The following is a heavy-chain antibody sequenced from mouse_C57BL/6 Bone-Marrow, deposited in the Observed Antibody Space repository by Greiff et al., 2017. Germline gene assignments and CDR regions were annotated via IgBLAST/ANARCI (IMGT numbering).Heavy chain of an antibody. CDR1: GYTFTSYW. CDR2: IDPNSGGT. D-gene: IGHD2-5*01. CDR3: ARGAYSNYDAMDY. J-gene: IGHJ4*01. Sequence: VKLMESGAELVKPGASVKLSCKASGYTFTSYWMHWVKQRPGRGLEWIGRIDPNSGGTKYNEKFKSKATLTVDKPSSTAYMQLSSLTSEDSAVYYCARGAYSNYDAMDYWGQGTSVTVSS. V-gene: IGHV1-72*01.